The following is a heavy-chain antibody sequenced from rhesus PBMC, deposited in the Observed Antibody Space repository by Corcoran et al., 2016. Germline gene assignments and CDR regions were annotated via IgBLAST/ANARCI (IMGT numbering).Heavy chain of an antibody. J-gene: IGHJ4*01. V-gene: IGHV3-110*02. CDR3: ARHPYWGSGYFDY. Sequence: EVQLVESGGGLVQPGGSLRLSCAASGFTFSDHYMDWVLQAPGKGLEWVSSIRSVNGSTTVYPDYVKGRFTNSRDNAKNTVYLQMNSLRAEDTAVYYCARHPYWGSGYFDYWGQGVLVTVSS. CDR1: GFTFSDHY. CDR2: IRSVNGSTT. D-gene: IGHD3-34*01.